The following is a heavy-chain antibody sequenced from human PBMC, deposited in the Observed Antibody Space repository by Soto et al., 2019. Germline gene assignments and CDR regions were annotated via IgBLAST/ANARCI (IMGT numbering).Heavy chain of an antibody. V-gene: IGHV3-53*01. CDR3: ARGHYDFWSGYNNWFDP. J-gene: IGHJ5*02. CDR1: GFTVSSNY. Sequence: QPGGSLRLSCAASGFTVSSNYMSWVRQAPGKGLEWVSVIYSGGSTYYADSVKGRFTISRDNSKNTLYLQMNSLRAEDTAVYYCARGHYDFWSGYNNWFDPWGQGTLVTVSS. D-gene: IGHD3-3*01. CDR2: IYSGGST.